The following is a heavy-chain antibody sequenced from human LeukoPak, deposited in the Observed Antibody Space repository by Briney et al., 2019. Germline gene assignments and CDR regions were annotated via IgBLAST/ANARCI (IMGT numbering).Heavy chain of an antibody. J-gene: IGHJ4*02. CDR1: GFTFSSYA. V-gene: IGHV3-30*04. CDR3: AREATGGYYFDY. CDR2: ISYDGSNK. Sequence: QPGGSLRLSCAASGFTFSSYAMHWVRQAPGKGLEWVAVISYDGSNKYYADSVKGRFTTSRDNSKNTLYLQMNSLRAEDTAVYYCAREATGGYYFDYWGQGTLVTVSS. D-gene: IGHD7-27*01.